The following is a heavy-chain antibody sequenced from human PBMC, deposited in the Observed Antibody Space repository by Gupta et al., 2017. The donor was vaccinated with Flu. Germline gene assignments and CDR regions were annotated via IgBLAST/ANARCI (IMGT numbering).Heavy chain of an antibody. CDR2: IKQDGSEK. CDR3: ARDAYGDYVPRSDY. V-gene: IGHV3-7*01. Sequence: QAPGKGLEWVANIKQDGSEKYYVHSVKGRFAISRDNAKNSLYLQMNSLRAEDTAVYYCARDAYGDYVPRSDYWGQGTLVTVSS. J-gene: IGHJ4*02. D-gene: IGHD4-17*01.